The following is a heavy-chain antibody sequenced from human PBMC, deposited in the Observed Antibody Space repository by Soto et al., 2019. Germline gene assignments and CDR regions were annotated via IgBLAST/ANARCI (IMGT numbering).Heavy chain of an antibody. D-gene: IGHD3-22*01. CDR2: IKQDGSEK. CDR3: ARGSTYYYDSSGYYIYYFDY. J-gene: IGHJ4*02. Sequence: GGSLRLSCAASAFTFSTYWMSWVRQAPGKGLEWVANIKQDGSEKYYVDSVKGRFTISRDHAKNSLYLQMNSLRAADTAVYYCARGSTYYYDSSGYYIYYFDYWGQGTLVTVSS. V-gene: IGHV3-7*03. CDR1: AFTFSTYW.